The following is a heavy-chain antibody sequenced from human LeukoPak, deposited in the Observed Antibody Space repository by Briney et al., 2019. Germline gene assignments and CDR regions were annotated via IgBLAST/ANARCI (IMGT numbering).Heavy chain of an antibody. V-gene: IGHV3-74*01. J-gene: IGHJ4*02. CDR1: GFIFSSYW. CDR3: ARRVVVPAAPYYFDY. D-gene: IGHD2-2*01. Sequence: GGSLRLSCAASGFIFSSYWMHWDRQAPGKGLVWVSRINGDGSSTSYADSVKGRFTISRDNAKNTLYLQMNSLRAEDTAVYYCARRVVVPAAPYYFDYWGQGTLVTVSS. CDR2: INGDGSST.